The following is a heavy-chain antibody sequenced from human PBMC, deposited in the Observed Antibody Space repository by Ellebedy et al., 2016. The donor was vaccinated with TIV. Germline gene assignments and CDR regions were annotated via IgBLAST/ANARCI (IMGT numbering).Heavy chain of an antibody. J-gene: IGHJ6*02. CDR2: ISFDGSDE. D-gene: IGHD4-23*01. CDR1: GFTFSSYG. CDR3: AKVSGNSHYYALDV. Sequence: GGSLRLXXAASGFTFSSYGMHWVRQAPGKGLEWVALISFDGSDESYADPVKGRFTISRDNSNNTLYLQMDSLRPEDTAVYYCAKVSGNSHYYALDVWGQGTTVTVSS. V-gene: IGHV3-30*06.